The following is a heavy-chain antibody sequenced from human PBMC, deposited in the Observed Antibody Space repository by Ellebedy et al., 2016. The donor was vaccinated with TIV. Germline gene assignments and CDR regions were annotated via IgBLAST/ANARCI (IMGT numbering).Heavy chain of an antibody. CDR3: ARDDDLADNALDV. CDR2: IVNSGKDQ. V-gene: IGHV3-33*01. Sequence: GGSLRLXXAASGFTFKTYGMPWVRQAPGKVLDRVAGIVNSGKDQSYAASVQGRFNISRDNSKNTLYLEMNNLRVEDTAVYYCARDDDLADNALDVWGQGTRVSVSS. D-gene: IGHD1-1*01. CDR1: GFTFKTYG. J-gene: IGHJ6*02.